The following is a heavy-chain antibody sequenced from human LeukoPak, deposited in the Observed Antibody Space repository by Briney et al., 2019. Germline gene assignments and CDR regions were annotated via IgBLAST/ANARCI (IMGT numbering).Heavy chain of an antibody. D-gene: IGHD5-24*01. J-gene: IGHJ4*02. Sequence: PGGSLSLSCAACGFNVTTNYLSWVRQARAKGLEGVSVIYSGGTTYYADSVKSRFTISRDISKNTLSLQMNSLRAEDTAVYYCARGRRDGYNLGYWGQGTLVAVSS. CDR1: GFNVTTNY. CDR3: ARGRRDGYNLGY. V-gene: IGHV3-53*01. CDR2: IYSGGTT.